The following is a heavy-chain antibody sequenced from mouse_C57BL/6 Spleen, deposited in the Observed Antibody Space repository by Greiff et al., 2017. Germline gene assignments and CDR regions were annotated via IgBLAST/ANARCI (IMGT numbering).Heavy chain of an antibody. CDR2: IYPGSGST. J-gene: IGHJ2*01. V-gene: IGHV1-55*01. Sequence: QVLLKQPGAELVKPGASVKMSCKASGYTFSSYWITWVKQRPGQGLEWIGDIYPGSGSTNYNEKFKSKATLTVDTSSSTAYMQLSSLTSEDSAVYYCARMVYYYGSSPYFNYWDQGATLTGSS. CDR3: ARMVYYYGSSPYFNY. CDR1: GYTFSSYW. D-gene: IGHD1-1*01.